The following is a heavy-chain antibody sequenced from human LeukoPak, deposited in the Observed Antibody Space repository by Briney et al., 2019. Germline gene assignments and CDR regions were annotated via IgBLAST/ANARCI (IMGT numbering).Heavy chain of an antibody. CDR1: GFTFSSYE. CDR3: ARDSGSLNGMDV. J-gene: IGHJ6*02. Sequence: GGSLRLSCAASGFTFSSYEMNWVREAPGKGLEWVAYISVRGYTTYYADPMQGRCTISRDNAKNSLYLQINSLRAEDTALYYCARDSGSLNGMDVWGQGTTVTVSS. CDR2: ISVRGYTT. V-gene: IGHV3-48*03. D-gene: IGHD1-26*01.